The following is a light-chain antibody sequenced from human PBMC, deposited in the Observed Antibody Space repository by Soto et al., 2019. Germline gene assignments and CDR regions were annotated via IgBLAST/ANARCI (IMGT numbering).Light chain of an antibody. CDR2: GAS. CDR3: QQYSKWPT. CDR1: QSVSAN. J-gene: IGKJ1*01. V-gene: IGKV3-15*01. Sequence: EIVMTHSPGTLSVSPGERATVSCRASQSVSANLAWYQHKPGQAPRLLIYGASTRATGIPARFSGSGTGTDFTLTISSLQSEDFAVYYCQQYSKWPTFGRGTKVDI.